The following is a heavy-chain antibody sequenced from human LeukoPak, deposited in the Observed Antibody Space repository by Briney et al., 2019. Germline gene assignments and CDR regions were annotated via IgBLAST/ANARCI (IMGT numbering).Heavy chain of an antibody. V-gene: IGHV4-59*01. CDR2: IYYSGST. D-gene: IGHD6-19*01. CDR3: ARGGSSGWSYYFDY. J-gene: IGHJ4*02. Sequence: SETLSLTCTVSGGSISSYYWSWTRQPPGKGLEWIGYIYYSGSTNYNPSLKSRVTISVDTSKNQFSLKLSSVTAADTAVYYCARGGSSGWSYYFDYWGQGTLVTVSS. CDR1: GGSISSYY.